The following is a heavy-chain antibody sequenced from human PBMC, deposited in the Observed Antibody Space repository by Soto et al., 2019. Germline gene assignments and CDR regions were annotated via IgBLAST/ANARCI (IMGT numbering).Heavy chain of an antibody. Sequence: VQLVESGGGVVQPGRSLRLSCAASGFTFSSYGMHWVRQAPGKGLEWVAVISYDGSNKYYADSVKGRFTISRDNSKNTLYLQMNSLRAEDTAVYYCAKDEWEQLVTHDLDPWGQGTLVTVSS. D-gene: IGHD6-6*01. CDR2: ISYDGSNK. CDR1: GFTFSSYG. J-gene: IGHJ5*02. CDR3: AKDEWEQLVTHDLDP. V-gene: IGHV3-30*18.